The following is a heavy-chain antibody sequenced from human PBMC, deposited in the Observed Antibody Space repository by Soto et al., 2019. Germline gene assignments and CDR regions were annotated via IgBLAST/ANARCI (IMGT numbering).Heavy chain of an antibody. J-gene: IGHJ5*02. V-gene: IGHV3-30*18. CDR1: GFTFSNYW. CDR3: AKDRTVVTENWFDP. CDR2: ISYDGSNK. D-gene: IGHD2-15*01. Sequence: PGGSLRLSCAASGFTFSNYWIHWVRQAPGKGLEWVAVISYDGSNKYYADSVKGRFTISRDNSKNTLYLQMNSLRAEDTAVYYCAKDRTVVTENWFDPWGQGTLVTVSS.